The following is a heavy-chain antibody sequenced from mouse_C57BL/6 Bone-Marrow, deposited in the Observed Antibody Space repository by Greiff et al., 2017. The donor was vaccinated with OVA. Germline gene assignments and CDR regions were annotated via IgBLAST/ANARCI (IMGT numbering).Heavy chain of an antibody. CDR2: INPNNGGT. J-gene: IGHJ3*01. CDR3: ARHSNYFFAY. D-gene: IGHD2-5*01. CDR1: GYTFTDYN. Sequence: VQLQQSGPELVKPGASVKIPCKASGYTFTDYNMDWVKQSHGKSLEWIGDINPNNGGTIYNQKFKGKATLTVDKSSSTAYMELRSLTSEDSAVYYCARHSNYFFAYWGQGTLVTVSA. V-gene: IGHV1-18*01.